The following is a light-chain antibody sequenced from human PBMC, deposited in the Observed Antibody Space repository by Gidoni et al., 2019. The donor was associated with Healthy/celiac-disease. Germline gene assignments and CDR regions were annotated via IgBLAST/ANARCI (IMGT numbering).Light chain of an antibody. J-gene: IGKJ3*01. CDR1: QSVSSY. CDR3: QQRSNWPPFT. CDR2: DAS. V-gene: IGKV3-11*01. Sequence: EIVLTQSPATLPLSPAERATLSCRASQSVSSYLAWYQQKPGQAPRLLIYDASNRATGIPARFSGSGSGTDFTLTISSLEPEDFAVYYCQQRSNWPPFTFGPGTKVDIK.